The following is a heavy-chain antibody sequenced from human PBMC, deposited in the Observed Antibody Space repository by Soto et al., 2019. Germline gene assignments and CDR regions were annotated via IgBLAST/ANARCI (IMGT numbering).Heavy chain of an antibody. V-gene: IGHV3-30-3*02. CDR3: AKQFSGWSYYFDY. CDR1: GFTFSTNA. J-gene: IGHJ4*02. Sequence: QVQLVESGGGVVQPGRSLRLPFAASGFTFSTNAMHWVRQAPGKGLEWVAVISYDGSTRYYADSMKGRFTISRDNSKNTLYLQMNNLRAEDTAVYYCAKQFSGWSYYFDYWGQGTLVTVSS. CDR2: ISYDGSTR. D-gene: IGHD6-19*01.